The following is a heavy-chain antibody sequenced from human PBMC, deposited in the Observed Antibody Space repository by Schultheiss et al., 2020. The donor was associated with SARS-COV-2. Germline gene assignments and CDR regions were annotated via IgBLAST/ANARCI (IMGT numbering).Heavy chain of an antibody. V-gene: IGHV3-15*01. D-gene: IGHD3-9*01. CDR3: TTVVTIFYYMDV. CDR2: IKSKTDGGTT. Sequence: GGSLRLSCAASGFTFSDAWMSWVRQAPGKGLEWVGRIKSKTDGGTTDYAAPVKGRFTISRDDSKNTLYLQMNSLKTEDTAVYYCTTVVTIFYYMDVWGKGTTVTVSS. J-gene: IGHJ6*03. CDR1: GFTFSDAW.